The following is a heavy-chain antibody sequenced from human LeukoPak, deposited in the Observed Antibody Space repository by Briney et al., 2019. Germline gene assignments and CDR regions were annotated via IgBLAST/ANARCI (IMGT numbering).Heavy chain of an antibody. J-gene: IGHJ4*02. D-gene: IGHD6-19*01. CDR2: SYYSGST. Sequence: SETLSLICTVSGGSISSDYWSWIRRPPGKGLEWIGNSYYSGSTNYNPSLKSRVTISLDTSKNQFSLKLSSVTAADTAVYHCAGGGQWLAFDYWGQGILVTGSS. V-gene: IGHV4-59*01. CDR1: GGSISSDY. CDR3: AGGGQWLAFDY.